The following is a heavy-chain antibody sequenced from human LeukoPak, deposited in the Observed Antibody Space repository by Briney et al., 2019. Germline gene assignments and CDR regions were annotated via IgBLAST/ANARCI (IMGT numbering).Heavy chain of an antibody. CDR3: ARESSSVAGTDY. D-gene: IGHD6-19*01. Sequence: PGGSLRLSCAASGFTVSSNYMSWVRQAPGKGLEWVSVIYSGGSTYYADSVKGRFTISRDNSKNTLYLQMNSLRAEDTAVYYCARESSSVAGTDYWGQGTLVTVSS. CDR1: GFTVSSNY. J-gene: IGHJ4*02. CDR2: IYSGGST. V-gene: IGHV3-53*01.